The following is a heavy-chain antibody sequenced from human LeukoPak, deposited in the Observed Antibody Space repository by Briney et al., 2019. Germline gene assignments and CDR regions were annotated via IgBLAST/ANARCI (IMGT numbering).Heavy chain of an antibody. CDR2: INHSGST. Sequence: SETLSLTCAVYGGSFSGYYWSWIRQPPGKGLEWIGEINHSGSTNYNPSLKSRVTMSIDTSRTHFSLELSSVTAADTAVYYCARDAPGIAAAGVYWGQGTLVTVSS. D-gene: IGHD6-13*01. CDR3: ARDAPGIAAAGVY. V-gene: IGHV4-34*01. CDR1: GGSFSGYY. J-gene: IGHJ4*02.